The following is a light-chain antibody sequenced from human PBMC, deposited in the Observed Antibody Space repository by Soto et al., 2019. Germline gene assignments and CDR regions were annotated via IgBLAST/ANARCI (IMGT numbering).Light chain of an antibody. CDR1: QSVSSN. CDR2: GAS. V-gene: IGKV3-15*01. Sequence: EIVMTQSPATLYVSPGERATLSCRASQSVSSNLAWYQQKPGQAPRLLIYGASTRATGIPARFSGSVSGTEFTLTISSLQSEDFAVYYCQQYNNWPPLTFGGGTKVEIK. CDR3: QQYNNWPPLT. J-gene: IGKJ4*01.